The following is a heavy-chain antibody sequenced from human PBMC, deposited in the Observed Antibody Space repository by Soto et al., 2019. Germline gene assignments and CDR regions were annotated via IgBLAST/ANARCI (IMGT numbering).Heavy chain of an antibody. J-gene: IGHJ4*02. Sequence: SETLSLTCTVSGGSISSYYWSWIRQPPGKGLEWIGYIYYGGSTNYNPSLKSRVTISLDTSKNQFSLKLSSVTAADTAVYYCAREYCSGGSCYRYYFDEWGQGTLVTVSS. CDR1: GGSISSYY. CDR3: AREYCSGGSCYRYYFDE. CDR2: IYYGGST. D-gene: IGHD2-15*01. V-gene: IGHV4-59*01.